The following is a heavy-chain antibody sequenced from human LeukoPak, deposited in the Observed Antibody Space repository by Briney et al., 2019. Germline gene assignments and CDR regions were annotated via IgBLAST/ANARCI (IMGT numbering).Heavy chain of an antibody. D-gene: IGHD3-9*01. CDR2: INSDGRST. V-gene: IGHV3-74*01. CDR3: ARGADSGYSSDN. Sequence: QTGGSLRLSCAASGFTFSNYWMHWVRQAPGKGLVWVSRINSDGRSTNYADSVKGRFTISRDNAKNTLYLQMNRLRAEDTAVYYCARGADSGYSSDNWGQGTLVSVSS. CDR1: GFTFSNYW. J-gene: IGHJ4*02.